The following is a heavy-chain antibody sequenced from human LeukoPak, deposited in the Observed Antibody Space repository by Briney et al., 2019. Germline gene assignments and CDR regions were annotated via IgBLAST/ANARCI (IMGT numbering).Heavy chain of an antibody. D-gene: IGHD3-16*01. J-gene: IGHJ6*02. CDR1: GFTFTDYW. CDR2: MNRDGSEK. Sequence: RPGGSLRLSCAASGFTFTDYWMTWVRQAPGKGLEWVANMNRDGSEKYYVDSLKGRFTISRDNAKNSLYLQMNSLRDEDTAVYYCARDGGVIRFGGQDVWGQGTTVTVS. V-gene: IGHV3-7*01. CDR3: ARDGGVIRFGGQDV.